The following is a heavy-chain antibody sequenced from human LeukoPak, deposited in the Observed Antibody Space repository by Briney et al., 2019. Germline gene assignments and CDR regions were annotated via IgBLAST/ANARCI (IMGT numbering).Heavy chain of an antibody. CDR2: ISGSGGST. J-gene: IGHJ6*03. D-gene: IGHD3-10*01. CDR1: GFTFSSYG. V-gene: IGHV3-23*01. CDR3: ARVYYGSGSLHYYYYYMDV. Sequence: GGSLRLSCAASGFTFSSYGMSWVRQAPGKGLEWVSAISGSGGSTYYADSVKGRFIISRENSKNTLYLQMNSLRAEDTAVYYCARVYYGSGSLHYYYYYMDVWGKGTTVTISS.